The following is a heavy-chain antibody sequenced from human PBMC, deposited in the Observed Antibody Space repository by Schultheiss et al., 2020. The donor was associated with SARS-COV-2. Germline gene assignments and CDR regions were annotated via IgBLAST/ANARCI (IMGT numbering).Heavy chain of an antibody. J-gene: IGHJ4*02. Sequence: GGSLRLSCAASGFTFSSYWMHWVRQAPGKGLEWVAVISYDGSNKYYADSVKGRFTISRDNSKNTLYLQMSSLRAEDTAVYYCVKGPGIVGATNHTDYFDYWGQGTLVTVSS. CDR3: VKGPGIVGATNHTDYFDY. V-gene: IGHV3-30*14. D-gene: IGHD1-26*01. CDR1: GFTFSSYW. CDR2: ISYDGSNK.